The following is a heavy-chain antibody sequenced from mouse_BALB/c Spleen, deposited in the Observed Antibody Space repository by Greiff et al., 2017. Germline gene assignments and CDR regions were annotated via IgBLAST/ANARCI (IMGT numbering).Heavy chain of an antibody. J-gene: IGHJ2*01. V-gene: IGHV1-9*01. Sequence: VQVVESGAELMKPGASVKISCKATGYTFSSYWIEWVKQRPGHGLEWIGEILPGSGSTNYNEKFKGKATFTADTSSNTAYMQLSSLTSEDSAVYYCARLGGYDGGYFDYWGQGTTLTVSS. CDR2: ILPGSGST. CDR1: GYTFSSYW. CDR3: ARLGGYDGGYFDY. D-gene: IGHD2-2*01.